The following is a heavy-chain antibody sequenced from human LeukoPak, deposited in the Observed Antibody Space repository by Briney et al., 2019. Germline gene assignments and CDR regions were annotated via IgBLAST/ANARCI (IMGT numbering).Heavy chain of an antibody. CDR3: ARDIYCSGGSCYPGAFDI. D-gene: IGHD2-15*01. V-gene: IGHV4-59*12. J-gene: IGHJ3*02. Sequence: SETLSLTCTVSDGSISGYYWSWIRQPPGKGLEWIGYIYYSGSTYYNPSLKSRVTISVDTSKNQFSLKLSSVTAADTAVYYCARDIYCSGGSCYPGAFDIWGQGTMVTVSS. CDR2: IYYSGST. CDR1: DGSISGYY.